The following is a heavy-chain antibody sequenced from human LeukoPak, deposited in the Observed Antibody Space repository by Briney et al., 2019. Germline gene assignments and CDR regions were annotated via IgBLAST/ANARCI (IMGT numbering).Heavy chain of an antibody. V-gene: IGHV3-74*01. CDR2: INPDGSNT. CDR1: GFTFSNYW. J-gene: IGHJ4*02. Sequence: GGSLRLSCAASGFTFSNYWMHWVRQDPGKGLVWVSYINPDGSNTNYADSVKGRFTISRDNAKNALYLQMNSLRAEDTAVYYCAKGIAAAGTGNDYWGQGTLVTVSS. D-gene: IGHD6-13*01. CDR3: AKGIAAAGTGNDY.